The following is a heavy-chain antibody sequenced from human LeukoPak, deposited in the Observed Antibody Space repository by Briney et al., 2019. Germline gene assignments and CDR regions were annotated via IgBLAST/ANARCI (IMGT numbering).Heavy chain of an antibody. V-gene: IGHV1-69*02. Sequence: SVKVSCKASGGTFSSYTISWVRQAPGQGLEWMGRIIPILGIANYAQKFQGRVTITADKSTSTAYMELSSLGSEDTAVYYCARVGVSGSGWSFDYWGQGTLVTVSS. D-gene: IGHD6-19*01. CDR3: ARVGVSGSGWSFDY. CDR1: GGTFSSYT. CDR2: IIPILGIA. J-gene: IGHJ4*02.